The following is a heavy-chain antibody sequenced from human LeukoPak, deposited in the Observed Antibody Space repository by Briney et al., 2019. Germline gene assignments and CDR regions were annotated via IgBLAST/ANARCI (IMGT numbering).Heavy chain of an antibody. CDR3: ARGNLYYYDSSGYLNWFDP. CDR1: GYTFTGYY. D-gene: IGHD3-22*01. V-gene: IGHV1-8*02. Sequence: EASVKVSCKASGYTFTGYYMHWVRQAPGQGLEWMGWMNPNSGNTGYAQKFQGRVTMTRNTSISTAYMELSSLRSEDTAVYYCARGNLYYYDSSGYLNWFDPWGQGTLVTVSS. CDR2: MNPNSGNT. J-gene: IGHJ5*02.